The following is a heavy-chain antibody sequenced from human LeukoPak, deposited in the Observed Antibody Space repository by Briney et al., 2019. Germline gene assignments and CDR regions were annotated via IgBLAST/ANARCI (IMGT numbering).Heavy chain of an antibody. V-gene: IGHV3-21*04. J-gene: IGHJ3*02. CDR3: ASPGGNWNYLGAFDI. CDR1: GFTFSSYS. CDR2: ISSSSSYI. D-gene: IGHD1-7*01. Sequence: KSGGSLRLSCAASGFTFSSYSMNWVRQAPGKGLEWVSSISSSSSYIYYADSVKGRFTISRDNAKNSLYLQMNSLRAEDTAVYYCASPGGNWNYLGAFDIWGQGTMVTVSS.